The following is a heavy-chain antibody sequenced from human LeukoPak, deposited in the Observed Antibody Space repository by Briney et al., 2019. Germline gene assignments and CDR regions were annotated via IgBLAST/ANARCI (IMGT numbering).Heavy chain of an antibody. D-gene: IGHD3-22*01. CDR2: IDPNSGGT. CDR1: GYTFTGYY. J-gene: IGHJ4*02. CDR3: AKLQSPVYYYYDSSGFHFDY. V-gene: IGHV1-2*06. Sequence: ASVKVSCKASGYTFTGYYMHWVRQAPGQGLEWMGRIDPNSGGTTYAQKFQGRVTMTRDTSISTAYMELSRLRSDDTAVYYCAKLQSPVYYYYDSSGFHFDYWCQGTLVTVSS.